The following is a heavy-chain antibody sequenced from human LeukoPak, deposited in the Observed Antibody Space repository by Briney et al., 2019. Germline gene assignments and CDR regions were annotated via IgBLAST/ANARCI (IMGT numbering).Heavy chain of an antibody. D-gene: IGHD6-19*01. V-gene: IGHV4-61*08. CDR2: IYYGGST. Sequence: SQTLSLTCTVSGGSISSGDYYWSWIRQPPGKGLEWIGYIYYGGSTSYNPSLKSRVTISVDTSKNQFSLRLTSVTAADTAVYYCARQSNSGWYLIDYWGQGTLVTVSS. CDR1: GGSISSGDYY. J-gene: IGHJ4*02. CDR3: ARQSNSGWYLIDY.